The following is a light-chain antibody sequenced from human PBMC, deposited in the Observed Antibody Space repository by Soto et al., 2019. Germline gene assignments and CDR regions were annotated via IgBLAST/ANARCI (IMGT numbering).Light chain of an antibody. CDR2: EVT. CDR1: SSDVGSYNL. Sequence: QSALTQPASVSGSPGQSITISCTGTSSDVGSYNLVSWYQQHPDKAPKFIIYEVTKRPSGVSNRFSGSKSGNTASLTISGLQAEHEAYYYCCSYAGASSVVFGGGTKLTVL. CDR3: CSYAGASSVV. J-gene: IGLJ2*01. V-gene: IGLV2-23*02.